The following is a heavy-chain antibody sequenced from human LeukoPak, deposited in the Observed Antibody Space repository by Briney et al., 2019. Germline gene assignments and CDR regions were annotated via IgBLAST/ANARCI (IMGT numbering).Heavy chain of an antibody. J-gene: IGHJ4*02. CDR2: ISASGP. CDR3: AKDHESDGYPCLDH. Sequence: GGSLRLSCAASGFLCNSHHMTWVRQAPGKGLEWVSTISASGPYYADAVRGRFTISRDNSRNTLSLQMDSLRAEDTAVYYCAKDHESDGYPCLDHWGLGTLVTVSS. V-gene: IGHV3-23*01. D-gene: IGHD3-22*01. CDR1: GFLCNSHH.